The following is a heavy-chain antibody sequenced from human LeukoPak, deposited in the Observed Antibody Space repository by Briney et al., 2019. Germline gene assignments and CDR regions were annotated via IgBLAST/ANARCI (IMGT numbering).Heavy chain of an antibody. CDR2: INHSGST. CDR1: GGSFSGYY. CDR3: ARSRRLVRGPLNV. Sequence: PSETLSLTCAVYGGSFSGYYWSWIRQPPGKGLGWIGEINHSGSTNYNPSLKSRVTISVDTSKNQFSLKLSSVTAADTAVYYCARSRRLVRGPLNVWGQGTTVTVSS. V-gene: IGHV4-34*01. J-gene: IGHJ6*02. D-gene: IGHD3-16*01.